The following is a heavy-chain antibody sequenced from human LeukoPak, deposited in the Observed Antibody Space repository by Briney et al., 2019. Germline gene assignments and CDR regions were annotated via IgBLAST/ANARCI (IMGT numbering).Heavy chain of an antibody. D-gene: IGHD4-17*01. V-gene: IGHV1-2*06. Sequence: ASVKVSCKASGYIFTDYYMHWVRQAPGQELGWMGRINPNSGGTNYAQKFQGRVTMTRDTSISTAYMELSRLRSDDTAVYYCARERVVGDYVYLRAFDIWGQGTMVTVSS. J-gene: IGHJ3*02. CDR2: INPNSGGT. CDR3: ARERVVGDYVYLRAFDI. CDR1: GYIFTDYY.